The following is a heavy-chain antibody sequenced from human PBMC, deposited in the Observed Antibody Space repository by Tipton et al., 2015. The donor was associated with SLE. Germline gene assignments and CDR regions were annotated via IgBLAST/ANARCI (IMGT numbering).Heavy chain of an antibody. CDR1: GFTFSRYA. V-gene: IGHV3-23*01. J-gene: IGHJ5*02. CDR2: ISGSGEST. CDR3: GKVQESIVGATES. Sequence: SLRLSCAASGFTFSRYAMSWVRQAPGKGLEWVSAISGSGESTFYAGSVRGRFTISRDNAKNTLFLQVNTLRAEDTAVYYCGKVQESIVGATESWGQGTLVTVSS. D-gene: IGHD1-26*01.